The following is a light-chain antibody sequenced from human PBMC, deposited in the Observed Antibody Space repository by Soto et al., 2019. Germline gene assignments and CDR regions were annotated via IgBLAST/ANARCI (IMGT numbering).Light chain of an antibody. Sequence: DIQMTQSPSTLSASVGDRVTITCRASQSIDSWLAWYQHKPGKAPKLLIYAASSLQSDVPSRFSGSGSGTEFTLTVSSLQAEDSATYYCQQFNDYPLTFGGGTKVDIK. CDR3: QQFNDYPLT. CDR1: QSIDSW. V-gene: IGKV1-5*01. CDR2: AAS. J-gene: IGKJ4*01.